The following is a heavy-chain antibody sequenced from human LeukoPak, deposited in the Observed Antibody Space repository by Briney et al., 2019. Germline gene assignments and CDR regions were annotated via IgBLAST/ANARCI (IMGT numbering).Heavy chain of an antibody. Sequence: GGSLRLSCAASGFTFSSYTMNWVRQAPGKGLEWVSSISSSSRSIFYADSVKGRFTISRDNAKNSLYLQMNSLRAEDTALYYCVRDISGYYFDYWGQGTLVTVSS. CDR3: VRDISGYYFDY. CDR1: GFTFSSYT. J-gene: IGHJ4*02. CDR2: ISSSSRSI. V-gene: IGHV3-21*04. D-gene: IGHD3-22*01.